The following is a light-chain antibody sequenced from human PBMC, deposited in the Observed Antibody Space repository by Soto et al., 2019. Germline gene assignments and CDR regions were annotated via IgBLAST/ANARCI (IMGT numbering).Light chain of an antibody. V-gene: IGKV1-5*03. CDR1: QSISSW. J-gene: IGKJ4*01. CDR3: QQYKSYPLT. CDR2: KAS. Sequence: DIHMTQSPATLSASVGDRVTITCRASQSISSWLAWYQQKPGKAPKLLIYKASSLESGVPSRFSGSGSGTEFTLTISSLQPDDFATYYCQQYKSYPLTFGGGTKVDI.